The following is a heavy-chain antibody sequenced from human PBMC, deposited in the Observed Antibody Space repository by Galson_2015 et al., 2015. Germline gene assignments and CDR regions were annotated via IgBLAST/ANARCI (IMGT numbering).Heavy chain of an antibody. V-gene: IGHV4-59*01. CDR1: GGSISSYY. CDR3: ARSNQDTASDI. D-gene: IGHD2-8*01. J-gene: IGHJ3*02. Sequence: ETLSLTCTVSGGSISSYYWSWIRQPPGKGLEWIGYIYYSGSTNYNPSLKSRVTISVDTSKNQFSLKLSSVTAADTAVYYCARSNQDTASDIWGQGTMVTVSS. CDR2: IYYSGST.